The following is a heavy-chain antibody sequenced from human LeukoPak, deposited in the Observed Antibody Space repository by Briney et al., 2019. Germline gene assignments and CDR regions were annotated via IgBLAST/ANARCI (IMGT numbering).Heavy chain of an antibody. Sequence: GGSLRLSCAASGFTFSSYAMSWVRQAPGKGLEWVANIKQAESERFYVDSVKDRFIISRENAEHPVSLQMNSLRDEDTAVYYCARARFNYGWGMDVWGQGTTVIVSS. CDR1: GFTFSSYA. CDR3: ARARFNYGWGMDV. D-gene: IGHD5-18*01. J-gene: IGHJ6*02. CDR2: IKQAESER. V-gene: IGHV3-7*01.